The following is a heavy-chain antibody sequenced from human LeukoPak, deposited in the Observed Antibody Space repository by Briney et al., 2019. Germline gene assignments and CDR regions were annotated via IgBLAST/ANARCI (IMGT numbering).Heavy chain of an antibody. CDR1: GFTFSTYA. CDR2: ISGSGGST. CDR3: AKPLVGANGDY. V-gene: IGHV3-23*01. Sequence: GGSLRLSCAASGFTFSTYAMTWVRQAPGKGLEWVSAISGSGGSTYYADSVKGRFTISRDNSKNTLYLQMNSLRAEDTAVYYCAKPLVGANGDYWGQGTLVTVSS. J-gene: IGHJ4*02. D-gene: IGHD1-26*01.